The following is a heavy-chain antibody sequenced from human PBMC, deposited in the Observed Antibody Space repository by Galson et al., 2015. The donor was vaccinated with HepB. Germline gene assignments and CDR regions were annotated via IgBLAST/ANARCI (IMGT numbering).Heavy chain of an antibody. Sequence: SETLSLTCAVYGGSFSAHYWNWIRQSPGKGLEWIGEIQDGRSTNYNPSLKSRVTISVDTSKNQFFLKLRSVTAADTAVYYCARGSNGNPSDYWGQGTLVTVSS. CDR2: IQDGRST. CDR1: GGSFSAHY. J-gene: IGHJ4*02. CDR3: ARGSNGNPSDY. V-gene: IGHV4-34*01.